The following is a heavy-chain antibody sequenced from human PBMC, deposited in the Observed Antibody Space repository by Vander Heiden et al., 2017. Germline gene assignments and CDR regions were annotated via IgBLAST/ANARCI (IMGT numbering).Heavy chain of an antibody. CDR2: IKRKTDGGTT. CDR3: TTDLQAFYPDY. CDR1: GFTFNNAW. J-gene: IGHJ4*02. Sequence: EVQLVESGGGLVKPGGSLRLSCAASGFTFNNAWMSWVRQPPGKGLEWVGRIKRKTDGGTTDYAAPVKGRFTISRDDSKNTLYLQMDSLKTEDTAVYYCTTDLQAFYPDYWGQGNLVTVSS. V-gene: IGHV3-15*01. D-gene: IGHD3-16*01.